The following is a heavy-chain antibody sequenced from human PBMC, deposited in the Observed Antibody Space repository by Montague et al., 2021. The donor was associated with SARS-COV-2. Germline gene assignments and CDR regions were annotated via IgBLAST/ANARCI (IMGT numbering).Heavy chain of an antibody. D-gene: IGHD6-19*01. CDR2: IYYSGST. J-gene: IGHJ3*01. CDR1: GGSISSGGYY. Sequence: TLSLTCTVSGGSISSGGYYWSWIRQHPGKGLEWIGYIYYSGSTYYNPSLKSRVTISVDTSKNQFSLKLSSVTAADTAVYYCARGSGKLDPPDLWGQGTLVTVSS. V-gene: IGHV4-31*03. CDR3: ARGSGKLDPPDL.